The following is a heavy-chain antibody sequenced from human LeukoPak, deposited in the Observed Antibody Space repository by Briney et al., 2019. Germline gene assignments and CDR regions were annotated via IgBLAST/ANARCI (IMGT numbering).Heavy chain of an antibody. V-gene: IGHV3-30*02. CDR2: IRNDGDVI. D-gene: IGHD5-12*01. J-gene: IGHJ4*02. CDR3: ARPVDYNAGDY. CDR1: GFTFTSFG. Sequence: GGSLRLSCAASGFTFTSFGMHWVRQAPGKGLEWVAFIRNDGDVIYYTDSVKGRFTISRDNSKNTVYLQLNSLRAEDTAVYYCARPVDYNAGDYWGQGTLVTVSS.